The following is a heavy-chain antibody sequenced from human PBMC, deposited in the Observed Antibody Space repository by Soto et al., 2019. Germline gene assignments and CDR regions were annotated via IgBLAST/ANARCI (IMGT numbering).Heavy chain of an antibody. V-gene: IGHV4-34*01. CDR2: INHSGST. D-gene: IGHD6-6*01. CDR1: GGSFSGYY. CDR3: ARGGRYSSSTGMVRNYYYYYGMDV. J-gene: IGHJ6*02. Sequence: KSSETLSLTCAVYGGSFSGYYWSWIRQPPGKGLEWIGEINHSGSTNYNPSLKSRVTISVDTSKNQFSLKLSSVTAADTAVYYCARGGRYSSSTGMVRNYYYYYGMDVWGQGTTVTVSS.